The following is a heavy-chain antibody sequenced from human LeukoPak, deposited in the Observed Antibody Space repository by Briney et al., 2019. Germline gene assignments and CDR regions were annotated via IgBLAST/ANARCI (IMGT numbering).Heavy chain of an antibody. V-gene: IGHV1-18*01. CDR2: ISAYNGNT. CDR1: GYIFSNYG. D-gene: IGHD6-19*01. CDR3: AREASSGWYEDS. J-gene: IGHJ4*02. Sequence: ASVKVSCKASGYIFSNYGFSRVRQTPGQGLEWMGWISAYNGNTNYAQKFQGRLTMTTDTSTNTAYMELRSLRSDDTAVYYCAREASSGWYEDSWGQGTLVTVSS.